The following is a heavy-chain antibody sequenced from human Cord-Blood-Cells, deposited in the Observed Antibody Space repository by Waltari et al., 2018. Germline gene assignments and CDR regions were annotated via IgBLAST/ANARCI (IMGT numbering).Heavy chain of an antibody. D-gene: IGHD2-2*01. CDR3: AKQLLYWFDP. CDR2: INPNRGGT. J-gene: IGHJ5*02. Sequence: QVQLVQSGAEVKKPGASVKVSCKASGYTFTGSYMHWVRQAPGQGLEWMGWINPNRGGTNYAQKFQGRGTMTRDTSISTAYMELSRLRSDDTAVYYCAKQLLYWFDPWGQGTLVTVSS. CDR1: GYTFTGSY. V-gene: IGHV1-2*02.